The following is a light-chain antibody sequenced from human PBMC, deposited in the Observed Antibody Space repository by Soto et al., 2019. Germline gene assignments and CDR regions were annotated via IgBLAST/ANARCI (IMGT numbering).Light chain of an antibody. J-gene: IGLJ1*01. CDR1: SSDVGSYNL. CDR3: CSFAGSNTFV. Sequence: QSVLTQPASVSGSPGQSITLSCTGTSSDVGSYNLVSWYQQHPGKAPKLMIYEGSKRPSGVSNRFSGSKSGNTASLTISGLQAEDEADYYCCSFAGSNTFVFGPGTKVTVL. CDR2: EGS. V-gene: IGLV2-23*03.